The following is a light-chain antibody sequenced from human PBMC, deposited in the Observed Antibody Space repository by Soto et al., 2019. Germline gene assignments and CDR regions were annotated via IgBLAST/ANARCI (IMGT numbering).Light chain of an antibody. V-gene: IGKV3-15*01. CDR3: QQYNDWPRA. Sequence: EIVMTQSPATLSVSPGEGATLSCRASQSVSSNLAWYQQKPGQAPRLLIYGASTRAAAIPARFSGSGSGTEFTLTISGLPSEDFAVYYCQQYNDWPRAFGQGTKLEIK. CDR1: QSVSSN. J-gene: IGKJ2*01. CDR2: GAS.